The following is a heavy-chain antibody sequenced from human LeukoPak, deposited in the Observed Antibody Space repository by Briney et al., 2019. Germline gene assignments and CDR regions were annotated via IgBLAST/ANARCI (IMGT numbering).Heavy chain of an antibody. V-gene: IGHV3-21*01. Sequence: GGSLRLSCAASGFSFSTHTMNWLRQAPGKGLEWVSTISYSGTNSYYGDSVKGRFTISRDNVENSLFLQMDSLRAEDTAVYFCARDFRATSMDQDFALWGQGTLVTVSS. J-gene: IGHJ4*02. D-gene: IGHD5-24*01. CDR1: GFSFSTHT. CDR2: ISYSGTNS. CDR3: ARDFRATSMDQDFAL.